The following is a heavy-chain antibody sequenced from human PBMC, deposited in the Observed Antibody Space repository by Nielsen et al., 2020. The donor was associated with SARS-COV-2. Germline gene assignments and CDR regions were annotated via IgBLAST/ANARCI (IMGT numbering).Heavy chain of an antibody. CDR1: GLTFSSYA. CDR3: AKMVVPAAVVRDDYYYYYGMDV. CDR2: SSDSGAGT. Sequence: GRSLSLPCAASGLTFSSYAMSWVRQVPGKGLEWVAGSSDSGAGTYYADSVKGRFTIPRDNSKNTLYLQMNSLRAEDTAVYYCAKMVVPAAVVRDDYYYYYGMDVWGQGATVTVSS. J-gene: IGHJ6*02. D-gene: IGHD2-2*01. V-gene: IGHV3-23*01.